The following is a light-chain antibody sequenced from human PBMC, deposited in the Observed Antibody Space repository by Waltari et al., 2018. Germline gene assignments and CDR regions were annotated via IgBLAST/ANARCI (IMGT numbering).Light chain of an antibody. V-gene: IGKV3-20*01. CDR1: QRVGRT. CDR3: QHYVRLPAT. CDR2: DAS. J-gene: IGKJ1*01. Sequence: RRARQRVGRTEASDQQNPGQTPRLLMYDASSRATGTPDRFSDSGSGTDFSLTINRLETEDFAVYYWQHYVRLPATFGQGTKVEIK.